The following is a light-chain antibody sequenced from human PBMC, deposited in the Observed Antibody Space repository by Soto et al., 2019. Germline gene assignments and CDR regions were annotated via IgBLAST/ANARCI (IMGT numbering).Light chain of an antibody. V-gene: IGLV2-14*01. J-gene: IGLJ1*01. CDR2: EVS. Sequence: QSVLTQPASVSGSPGQSITISCTGTSSDVGGYNYVSWYQQHPGKAPKLMIYEVSNRPSGVSNRFSGCKSGNTASLTISGLPAEDEADYYCSSYTSSSTSFATGTKVTL. CDR3: SSYTSSSTS. CDR1: SSDVGGYNY.